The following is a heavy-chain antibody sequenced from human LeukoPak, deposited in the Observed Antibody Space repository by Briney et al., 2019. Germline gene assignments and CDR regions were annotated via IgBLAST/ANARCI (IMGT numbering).Heavy chain of an antibody. CDR3: ASQAYSGSYHAYDAFDI. CDR2: ISSSGSTI. D-gene: IGHD1-26*01. J-gene: IGHJ3*02. Sequence: GSLRLSCAASGFTFSSYEMNWVRQAPGKGLEWVSYISSSGSTIYYADSVKGRFTISRDNAKNSLYLQMNSLRAEDTAVYYCASQAYSGSYHAYDAFDIWGQGTMVTVSS. CDR1: GFTFSSYE. V-gene: IGHV3-48*03.